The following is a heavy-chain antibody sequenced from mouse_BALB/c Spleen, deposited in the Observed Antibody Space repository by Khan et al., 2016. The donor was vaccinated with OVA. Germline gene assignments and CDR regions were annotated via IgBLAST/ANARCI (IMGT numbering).Heavy chain of an antibody. V-gene: IGHV1-26*01. D-gene: IGHD2-14*01. CDR1: GYSFTVYY. Sequence: EVQLQQSGPDLVKPGASVKISCKASGYSFTVYYMIWVKQSHGKSPEWIGRVTPNNGDTNYNQKFKDKAILTVDKSSTTAYMELRSLTSEDSAVFYCARGYEVFAHWGQGTLVTVSA. CDR3: ARGYEVFAH. J-gene: IGHJ3*01. CDR2: VTPNNGDT.